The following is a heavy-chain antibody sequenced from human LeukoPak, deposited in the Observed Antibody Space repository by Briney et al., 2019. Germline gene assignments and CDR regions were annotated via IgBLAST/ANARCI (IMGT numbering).Heavy chain of an antibody. CDR3: AKDLGAQGLYSSSWYLADGWFDP. D-gene: IGHD6-13*01. V-gene: IGHV3-23*01. CDR2: ISGSGGST. CDR1: GFTFSSYA. Sequence: GGSPRLSCAASGFTFSSYAMSWVRQAPGKGLEWVSVISGSGGSTYYADSVKGRFTISRDNSKNTLYLQMNSLRAEDMAVYYCAKDLGAQGLYSSSWYLADGWFDPWGQGTLVTVSS. J-gene: IGHJ5*02.